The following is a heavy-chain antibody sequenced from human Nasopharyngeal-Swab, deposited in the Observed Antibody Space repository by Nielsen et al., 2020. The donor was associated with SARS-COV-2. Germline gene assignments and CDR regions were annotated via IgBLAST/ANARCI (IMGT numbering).Heavy chain of an antibody. J-gene: IGHJ4*02. Sequence: GGSLRLSCAASGFTFDDYAMHWVRQAPGKGLEWVSGISWNSGSIGYADSVKGRFTISRDNAKNSLYLQMNSLTAEDTAVYYCATRARDSSWYQIDYWGQGTLVTVSS. D-gene: IGHD6-13*01. V-gene: IGHV3-9*01. CDR1: GFTFDDYA. CDR2: ISWNSGSI. CDR3: ATRARDSSWYQIDY.